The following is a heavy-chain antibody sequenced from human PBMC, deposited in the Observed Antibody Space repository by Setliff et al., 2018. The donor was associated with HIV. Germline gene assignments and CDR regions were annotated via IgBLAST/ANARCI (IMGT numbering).Heavy chain of an antibody. CDR2: IRSKAYGGTT. CDR1: GFTFGDFA. V-gene: IGHV3-49*04. D-gene: IGHD5-18*01. CDR3: TRVSAWIQLTYYFDY. Sequence: GVLRLSCTASGFTFGDFAMSWVRQAPGKGLEWVAFIRSKAYGGTTEYAASVKGRFSISRDDSKSIAYLQMNSLKAEDTAVYYCTRVSAWIQLTYYFDYWGQGTLVTVSS. J-gene: IGHJ4*02.